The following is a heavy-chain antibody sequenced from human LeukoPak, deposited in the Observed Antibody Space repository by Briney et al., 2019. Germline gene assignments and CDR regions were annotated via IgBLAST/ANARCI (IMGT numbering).Heavy chain of an antibody. CDR2: ISWNSGSI. J-gene: IGHJ4*02. D-gene: IGHD5-12*01. CDR1: GFTFDDYA. Sequence: PGGSLRLSCAASGFTFDDYAMHWVRQAPGKGLKWVSGISWNSGSIGYADSVKGRFTISRANAKNSLYLQMNSLRAEDTALYYCAKDKLDIVATITIGYLDYWGQGTLVTVSS. V-gene: IGHV3-9*01. CDR3: AKDKLDIVATITIGYLDY.